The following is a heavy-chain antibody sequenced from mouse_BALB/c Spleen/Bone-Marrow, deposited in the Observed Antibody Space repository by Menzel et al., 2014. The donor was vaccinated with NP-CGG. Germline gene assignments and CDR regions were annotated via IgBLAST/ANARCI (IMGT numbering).Heavy chain of an antibody. CDR2: IRNKANGYTT. CDR3: ARYDSYSDNAMDY. V-gene: IGHV7-3*02. D-gene: IGHD2-12*01. CDR1: GFTFTDYY. J-gene: IGHJ4*01. Sequence: EVKLVESGGGLVQPGSSLRLSCATSGFTFTDYYMNWVRQPPGKALEWLGFIRNKANGYTTEFSASVKGRFTISRDNSQSILYLQMNTLRAEDSATYYCARYDSYSDNAMDYWGQGTSVTVSS.